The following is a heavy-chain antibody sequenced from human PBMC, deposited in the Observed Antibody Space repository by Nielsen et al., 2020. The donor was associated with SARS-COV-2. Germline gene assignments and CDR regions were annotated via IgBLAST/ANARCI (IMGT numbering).Heavy chain of an antibody. CDR3: SRVVVITRGYAFDI. V-gene: IGHV4-59*12. CDR1: GGSISSYY. J-gene: IGHJ3*02. D-gene: IGHD3-22*01. Sequence: SETLSLTCTVSGGSISSYYWSWIRQPPGKGLEWIGYIYYSGSTYYNPSLKSRVTISVDTSKNQFSLKLSSVTAADTAVYYCSRVVVITRGYAFDIWGQGTMVTVSS. CDR2: IYYSGST.